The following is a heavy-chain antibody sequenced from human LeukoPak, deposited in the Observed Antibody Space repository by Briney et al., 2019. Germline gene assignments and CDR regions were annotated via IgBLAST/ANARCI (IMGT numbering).Heavy chain of an antibody. J-gene: IGHJ6*02. D-gene: IGHD2-21*02. Sequence: ASVKVSCKASGYTFTSYGISWVRQAPGQGLEWVGWISAYNGNTNYAQKLQGRVTMTTDTSTSTAYMELRSLRSVDTAVYYCARWGDRGPHYGMDVWAKGPRSPSP. V-gene: IGHV1-18*01. CDR2: ISAYNGNT. CDR3: ARWGDRGPHYGMDV. CDR1: GYTFTSYG.